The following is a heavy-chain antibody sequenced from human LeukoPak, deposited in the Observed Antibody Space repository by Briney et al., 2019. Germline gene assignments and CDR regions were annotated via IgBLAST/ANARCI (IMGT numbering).Heavy chain of an antibody. CDR3: ARDSSPKYYYYYGMDV. J-gene: IGHJ6*02. V-gene: IGHV1-18*01. Sequence: ASVKVSCKASGYTFTSYGISWVRQAPGQGLEWMGWISAYNGNTNYAQKLQGRVTMTTDTSTSTAYMELRSLRSEDSAVYYCARDSSPKYYYYYGMDVWGQGTTVTVSS. CDR1: GYTFTSYG. CDR2: ISAYNGNT.